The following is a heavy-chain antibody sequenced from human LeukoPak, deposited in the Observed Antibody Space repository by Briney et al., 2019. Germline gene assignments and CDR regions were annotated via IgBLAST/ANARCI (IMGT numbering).Heavy chain of an antibody. CDR3: ARVLFGDSSGYYFDY. V-gene: IGHV4-34*01. J-gene: IGHJ4*02. CDR1: GGSFSRYY. D-gene: IGHD3-22*01. Sequence: SETLSLTCAVYGGSFSRYYWSWIRQPPGKGLEWIGEINHSGSTNYNPSLKSRVTISVDTSKNQFSLKLSSVTAADTAVYYCARVLFGDSSGYYFDYWGQGTLVTVSS. CDR2: INHSGST.